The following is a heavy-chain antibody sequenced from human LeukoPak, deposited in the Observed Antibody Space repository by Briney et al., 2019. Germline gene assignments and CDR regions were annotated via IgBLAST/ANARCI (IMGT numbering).Heavy chain of an antibody. D-gene: IGHD6-19*01. J-gene: IGHJ4*02. Sequence: SETLSLTCAVYGGSFSGYYWGWIRQPPGKGLEWIGEINHSGSTNYNPSLKSRVTISVDTSKNQFSLKLSSVTAADTAVYYCARANALAGNFDYWGQGTLVTVSS. CDR2: INHSGST. CDR1: GGSFSGYY. CDR3: ARANALAGNFDY. V-gene: IGHV4-34*01.